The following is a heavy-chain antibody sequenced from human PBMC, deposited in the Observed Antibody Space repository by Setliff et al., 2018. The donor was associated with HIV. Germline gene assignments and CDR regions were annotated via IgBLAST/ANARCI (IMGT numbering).Heavy chain of an antibody. CDR1: GFTFSNAW. CDR3: ATAPGYYDSSPFDW. CDR2: IKSKTDGGTT. Sequence: LRLSCAASGFTFSNAWMNWVRQAPGKGLEWVGRIKSKTDGGTTDYAAPVRGRFTFSRDDSKNTVYLQMNSLKTEDTAVYYCATAPGYYDSSPFDWWGPGTLVTVSS. J-gene: IGHJ4*02. V-gene: IGHV3-15*07. D-gene: IGHD3-22*01.